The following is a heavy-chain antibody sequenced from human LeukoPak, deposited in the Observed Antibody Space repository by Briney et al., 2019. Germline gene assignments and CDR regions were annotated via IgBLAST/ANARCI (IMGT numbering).Heavy chain of an antibody. V-gene: IGHV3-23*01. Sequence: PGGSLRPSCAASGCTFSSYAMSWVRQTPGKGLEWVSAIGGSGGSTYYADSVKSRFTISRDKSKTTLYLHMNTLRADDTAVYFCAKGLTSGYYNYFDYWGQGTLVTASS. J-gene: IGHJ4*02. D-gene: IGHD3-22*01. CDR1: GCTFSSYA. CDR2: IGGSGGST. CDR3: AKGLTSGYYNYFDY.